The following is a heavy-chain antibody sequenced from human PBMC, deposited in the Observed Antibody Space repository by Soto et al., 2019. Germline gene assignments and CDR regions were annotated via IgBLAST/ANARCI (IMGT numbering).Heavy chain of an antibody. CDR2: IYYSGST. Sequence: SETLSLTCTVSGGSISSYYWSWIRQPPGKGLKWIGYIYYSGSTNYNPSLKSRVTISVDTSKNQFSLKLSSVTAADTAVYYCARTYYYDSSGYYYLDYWGQGTLVTVSS. J-gene: IGHJ4*02. V-gene: IGHV4-59*08. D-gene: IGHD3-22*01. CDR3: ARTYYYDSSGYYYLDY. CDR1: GGSISSYY.